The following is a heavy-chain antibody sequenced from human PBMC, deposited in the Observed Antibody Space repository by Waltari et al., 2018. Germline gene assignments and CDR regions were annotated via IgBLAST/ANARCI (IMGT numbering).Heavy chain of an antibody. V-gene: IGHV4-59*01. CDR1: GGSISSYY. CDR3: ARFLPDRGYNYGYNY. Sequence: QVQLQESGPGLVKPSETLSLTCTVSGGSISSYYWSWIRQPPGKGLEWIGYIYYSGSTNSNPSLKSRVTISVDTSKNQFSLKLSSVTAADTAVYYCARFLPDRGYNYGYNYLGQGTLVTVSS. CDR2: IYYSGST. J-gene: IGHJ4*02. D-gene: IGHD5-18*01.